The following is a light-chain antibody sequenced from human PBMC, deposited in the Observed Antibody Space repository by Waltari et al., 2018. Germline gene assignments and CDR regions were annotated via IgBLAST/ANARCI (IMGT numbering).Light chain of an antibody. CDR1: QTVLYSSNNQNY. Sequence: DIVMTQSPDSLAVSLGERATINCKSSQTVLYSSNNQNYLAWYQQKPGHPPKLFIYWASTREAGVPDRFSASGSGPDFTFTIRSLQAEDVAVYYCQQYYTSPYTFAQGTKLEI. CDR2: WAS. J-gene: IGKJ2*01. CDR3: QQYYTSPYT. V-gene: IGKV4-1*01.